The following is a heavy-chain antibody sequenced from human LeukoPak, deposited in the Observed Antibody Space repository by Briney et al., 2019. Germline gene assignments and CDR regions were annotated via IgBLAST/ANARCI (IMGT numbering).Heavy chain of an antibody. Sequence: GGSLRLSCAASGFSFSNYWMTWVRQAPGKGLEWVANIKQDGSERYYVDSVKARFPISRDNAKNSMYLQMNSMRAEDTAVYYCARHMKLELPASSGYCYGRDVWGRGTTVSVSS. CDR2: IKQDGSER. CDR1: GFSFSNYW. D-gene: IGHD1-7*01. J-gene: IGHJ6*02. CDR3: ARHMKLELPASSGYCYGRDV. V-gene: IGHV3-7*01.